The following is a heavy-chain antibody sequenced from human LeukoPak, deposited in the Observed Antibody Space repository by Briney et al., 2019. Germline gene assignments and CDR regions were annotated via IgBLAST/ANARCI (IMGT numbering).Heavy chain of an antibody. V-gene: IGHV3-66*01. Sequence: GGSLRLSCAASGFTVSSNYMSWVRQAPGKGLEWVSVIYSGGSTYYADSVKGRFTISRDNSKNTLYLQMNSLRAEDTAVYYCAKDPWFGELWNYFDYWGQGTLVTVSS. CDR3: AKDPWFGELWNYFDY. J-gene: IGHJ4*02. CDR1: GFTVSSNY. D-gene: IGHD3-10*01. CDR2: IYSGGST.